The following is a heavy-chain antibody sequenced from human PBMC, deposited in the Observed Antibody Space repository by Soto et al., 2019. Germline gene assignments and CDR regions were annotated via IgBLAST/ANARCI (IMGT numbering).Heavy chain of an antibody. CDR1: GGSISSYY. CDR2: IYYSGST. D-gene: IGHD4-17*01. Sequence: SETLSLTCTVSGGSISSYYWSWIRQPPGKGLEWIGYIYYSGSTNYNPSLKSRVTISVDTSKNQFSLKLSSVTAADTAVYYCARGRRTAVTIDYWGQGTLVTVSS. V-gene: IGHV4-59*01. CDR3: ARGRRTAVTIDY. J-gene: IGHJ4*02.